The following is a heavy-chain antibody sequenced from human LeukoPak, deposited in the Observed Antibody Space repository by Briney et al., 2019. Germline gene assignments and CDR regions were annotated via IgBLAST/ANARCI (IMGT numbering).Heavy chain of an antibody. CDR1: GFTFSDYA. CDR3: ARGRVRSHRTAPEY. CDR2: ISDDGRNK. Sequence: GGSLRLSRTASGFTFSDYAMHWVRQAPGKGLEWVAVISDDGRNKYYADSVKGRFTISRDNSKNTLSLQMNSLRDEDTAIYYCARGRVRSHRTAPEYWGQGTLVTVSS. J-gene: IGHJ4*02. D-gene: IGHD1-1*01. V-gene: IGHV3-30*03.